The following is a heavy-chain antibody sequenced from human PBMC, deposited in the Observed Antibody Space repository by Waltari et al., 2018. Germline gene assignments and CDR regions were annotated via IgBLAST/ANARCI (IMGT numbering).Heavy chain of an antibody. J-gene: IGHJ4*02. CDR1: GFTFSRYA. V-gene: IGHV3-23*04. CDR2: ISGSGGST. CDR3: AKVPTYYYDSSGYFDY. D-gene: IGHD3-22*01. Sequence: EVQLVESGGGLVQPGGSLRLSCAASGFTFSRYAMSWVRQAPGKGLEWVSAISGSGGSTYYADSVKGRFTISRDNSKNTLYLQMNSLRAEDTAVYYCAKVPTYYYDSSGYFDYWGQGTLVTVSS.